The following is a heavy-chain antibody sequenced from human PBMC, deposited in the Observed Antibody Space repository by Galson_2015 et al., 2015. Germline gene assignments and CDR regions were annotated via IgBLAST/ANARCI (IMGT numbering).Heavy chain of an antibody. CDR3: ARAFYGSGSHYGDY. Sequence: QSGAEVKKSGEFLQISCKGSGYSFATHWIAWVRQMPGKGLEWMGVIYPGDSDTRYSPSFQGQVTISVDKSISTAYLQWSSLKASGTAMYYCARAFYGSGSHYGDYWGQGTLVTVSS. CDR2: IYPGDSDT. D-gene: IGHD3-10*01. CDR1: GYSFATHW. J-gene: IGHJ4*02. V-gene: IGHV5-51*01.